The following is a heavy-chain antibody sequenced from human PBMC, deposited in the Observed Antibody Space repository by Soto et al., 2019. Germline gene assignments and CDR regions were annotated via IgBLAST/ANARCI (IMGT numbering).Heavy chain of an antibody. Sequence: SETMSITCKVSGGSMRSYHWSWIRQPPGKGLEWIGYIHDSGITDYNPSLKSRATISIDTFRNQISLNLHSVTAADTAVYYCAREYAFSSDSWGQGTVVTVS. CDR2: IHDSGIT. CDR1: GGSMRSYH. D-gene: IGHD2-2*01. J-gene: IGHJ4*02. V-gene: IGHV4-59*01. CDR3: AREYAFSSDS.